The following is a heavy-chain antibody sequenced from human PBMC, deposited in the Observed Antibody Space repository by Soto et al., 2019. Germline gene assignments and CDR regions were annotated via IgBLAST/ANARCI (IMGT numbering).Heavy chain of an antibody. CDR2: IYSGGRT. CDR3: AKGGVLWFGEEDYYYGMAV. D-gene: IGHD3-10*01. V-gene: IGHV3-66*02. J-gene: IGHJ6*02. Sequence: KGLEWVSIIYSGGRTYYADSVKGRFTISRDNSKNTLYLQMNSLRAEDTAVYYCAKGGVLWFGEEDYYYGMAVWGQGSTVTVFS.